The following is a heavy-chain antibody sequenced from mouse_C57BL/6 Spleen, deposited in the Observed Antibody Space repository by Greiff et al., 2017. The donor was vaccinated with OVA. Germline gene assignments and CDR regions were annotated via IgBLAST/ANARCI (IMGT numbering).Heavy chain of an antibody. V-gene: IGHV5-4*03. D-gene: IGHD4-1*01. CDR1: GFTFSSYA. CDR3: ARAWDNYAMDY. Sequence: EVKLVESGGGLVKPGGSLKLSCAASGFTFSSYAMSWVRQTPEKRLEWVATISDGGSYTYYPDNVKGRFTISRDNAKNNLYLQMSHLKSEDTAMYYCARAWDNYAMDYWGQGTSVTVSS. CDR2: ISDGGSYT. J-gene: IGHJ4*01.